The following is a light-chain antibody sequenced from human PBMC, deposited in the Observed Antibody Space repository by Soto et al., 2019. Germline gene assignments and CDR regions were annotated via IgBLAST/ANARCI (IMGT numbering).Light chain of an antibody. Sequence: EIVLTQFPGTLSLSPGERATLSCRASQSVGRNYVAWYQQKPGQAPRVIIYAASNRASGIPDRFSGSGSGSVFTITISRLEPEDFAVYYCQQYGTSPWAFGQGTKVEIK. CDR1: QSVGRNY. CDR2: AAS. V-gene: IGKV3-20*01. CDR3: QQYGTSPWA. J-gene: IGKJ1*01.